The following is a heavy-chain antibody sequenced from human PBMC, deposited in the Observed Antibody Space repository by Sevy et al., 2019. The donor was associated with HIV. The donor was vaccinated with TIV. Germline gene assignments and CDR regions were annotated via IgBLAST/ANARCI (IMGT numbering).Heavy chain of an antibody. CDR3: AKAYGSGSPPFD. CDR1: VFTFSSYA. V-gene: IGHV3-23*01. D-gene: IGHD3-10*01. Sequence: GGSLRRSCAASVFTFSSYAMSWVRQAPGKGLKWVSTISGSGGSTYYADSVKGRLTISRDNSKNTVDLQMNSLRGEDTAVYYCAKAYGSGSPPFDWGQGTLVTVSS. J-gene: IGHJ4*02. CDR2: ISGSGGST.